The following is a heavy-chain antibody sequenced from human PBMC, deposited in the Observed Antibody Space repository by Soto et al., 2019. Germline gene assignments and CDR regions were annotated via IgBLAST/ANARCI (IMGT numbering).Heavy chain of an antibody. CDR2: IYYSGTT. V-gene: IGHV4-28*01. CDR3: ARREIQGPIDY. CDR1: GYSISSSNW. D-gene: IGHD1-26*01. Sequence: QVQLQESGPGLVKPSDTLSLTCAVSGYSISSSNWWGWIRQPPGKGLEWIGYIYYSGTTYYNPSLKSRVTMSVDTTKNQFSLKMTSVTAVDTAVYYCARREIQGPIDYWGQGTLVTVSS. J-gene: IGHJ4*02.